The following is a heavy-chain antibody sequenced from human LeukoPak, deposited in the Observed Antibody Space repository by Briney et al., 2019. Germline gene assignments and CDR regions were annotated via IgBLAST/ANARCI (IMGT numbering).Heavy chain of an antibody. J-gene: IGHJ1*01. CDR2: ISAYNGYT. D-gene: IGHD4-23*01. CDR1: GYTFTTYG. CDR3: ARDKAVTTEVTQHFQH. Sequence: ASVKVSCKPSGYTFTTYGFSWVRQAPGQGLEWMGWISAYNGYTDYAQKFQFRVTMTTDTSTSTAYMELRSLRSDDTAVYYCARDKAVTTEVTQHFQHWGQGTLVTVSS. V-gene: IGHV1-18*01.